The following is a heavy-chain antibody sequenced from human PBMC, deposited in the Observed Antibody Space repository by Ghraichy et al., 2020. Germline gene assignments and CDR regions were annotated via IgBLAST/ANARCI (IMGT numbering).Heavy chain of an antibody. CDR2: ISGSGGST. CDR3: AKVGRAAAGTGTDF. Sequence: GGSLRLSCAASGFTFSSNAMSWVRQAPGKGLEWVSAISGSGGSTSYVDSVKGRFTISRDNSKNTLYLQMNSLRAEDTAVYYCAKVGRAAAGTGTDFWGQGTLVTVSS. J-gene: IGHJ4*02. D-gene: IGHD6-13*01. V-gene: IGHV3-23*01. CDR1: GFTFSSNA.